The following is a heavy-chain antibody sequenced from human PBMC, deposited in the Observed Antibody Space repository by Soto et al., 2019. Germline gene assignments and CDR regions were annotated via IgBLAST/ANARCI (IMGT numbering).Heavy chain of an antibody. V-gene: IGHV3-72*01. J-gene: IGHJ4*02. CDR3: TIEGAYPGPDFDY. CDR1: GFTFSDRY. CDR2: TKNKANSYTT. Sequence: GGSLRLSCAASGFTFSDRYMDWVRQAPGKGLEWVGRTKNKANSYTTEYAASVKGRFTISRDDSRNSVYLQMNSLKTDDTAVYYCTIEGAYPGPDFDYWGQGTLVTVS. D-gene: IGHD3-16*01.